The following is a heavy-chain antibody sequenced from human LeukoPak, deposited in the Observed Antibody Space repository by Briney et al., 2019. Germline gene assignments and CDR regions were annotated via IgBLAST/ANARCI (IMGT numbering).Heavy chain of an antibody. CDR1: GDSVSSNSAA. Sequence: SQTLSLTCAISGDSVSSNSAAWNWIRQSPSRGLEWLGRTYYRSKWYNDYALSVKSRISINPDTSKKQFSLQLNSVTPEDTAVYYCARIEVGIAKKGFDYWGQGTLVTVSS. J-gene: IGHJ4*02. CDR3: ARIEVGIAKKGFDY. CDR2: TYYRSKWYN. V-gene: IGHV6-1*01. D-gene: IGHD2-21*01.